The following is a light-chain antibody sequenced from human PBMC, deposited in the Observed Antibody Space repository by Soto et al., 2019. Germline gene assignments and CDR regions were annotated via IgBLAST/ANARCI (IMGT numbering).Light chain of an antibody. Sequence: DIPLTQSPSTLSASVGDRVTITCRASQSVTDWLAWYQQKPGKAPKLLIYDASSLQSGVPSRFSGSGSGTEFSLTISSLQPDDFATYYCQQDYRSCTFGQGTKVEIK. CDR3: QQDYRSCT. CDR1: QSVTDW. CDR2: DAS. V-gene: IGKV1-5*01. J-gene: IGKJ2*02.